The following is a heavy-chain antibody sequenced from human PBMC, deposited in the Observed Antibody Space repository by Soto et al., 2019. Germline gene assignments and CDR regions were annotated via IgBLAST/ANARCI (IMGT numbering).Heavy chain of an antibody. CDR2: IKHDGSAT. V-gene: IGHV3-7*01. CDR1: GFTFSTYW. CDR3: AREGRITDF. J-gene: IGHJ4*02. Sequence: PGGSLRLSCAASGFTFSTYWMSWVRQAPGKGLEWVANIKHDGSATYYVDSMEGRFTIYRDNVKDSLYLQMNSLRAEDTAVYYCAREGRITDFWGQGALVTVSS. D-gene: IGHD3-16*01.